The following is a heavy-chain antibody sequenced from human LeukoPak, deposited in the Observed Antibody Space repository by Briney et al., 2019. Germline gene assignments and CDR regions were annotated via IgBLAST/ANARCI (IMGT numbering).Heavy chain of an antibody. CDR3: ARVNSYGNYNYYYDMDV. D-gene: IGHD5-18*01. CDR1: GFTISSSW. J-gene: IGHJ6*02. CDR2: ISSDGSST. V-gene: IGHV3-74*01. Sequence: PGGSLRLSCAASGFTISSSWMHWVRQTPGKGPVWVSRISSDGSSTNYADSVKGRFSISRDNAKNTLYLQMNSLRAEDTAVYYCARVNSYGNYNYYYDMDVWGQGTTVTASS.